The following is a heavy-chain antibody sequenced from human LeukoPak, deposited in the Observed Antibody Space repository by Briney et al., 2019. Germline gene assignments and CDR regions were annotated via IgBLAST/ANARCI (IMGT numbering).Heavy chain of an antibody. D-gene: IGHD3-10*01. V-gene: IGHV4-61*09. CDR1: GGSISSGSYD. CDR3: TKGRGI. Sequence: PSETLSLTCAVSGGSISSGSYDWYWIRQPAGKGLEWIGHIYTSGSSNYSPSLKSRVTISVDTSKNQFSLKLTSVTAADTAVYYCTKGRGIWGQGTLVTVSS. J-gene: IGHJ4*02. CDR2: IYTSGSS.